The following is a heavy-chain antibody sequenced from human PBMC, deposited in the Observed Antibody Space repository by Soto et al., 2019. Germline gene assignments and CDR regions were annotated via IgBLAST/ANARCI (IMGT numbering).Heavy chain of an antibody. V-gene: IGHV1-69*02. Sequence: GASVKVSCKASGGTFSSYTISWVRQAPGQGLEWMGRIIPILGIANYAQKFQGRVTITADKSTSAAYMELSSLRSEDTAVYYCARSRLSIIDSGPDSSGYYYFLYWGQGTLVTSPQ. J-gene: IGHJ4*02. D-gene: IGHD3-22*01. CDR2: IIPILGIA. CDR3: ARSRLSIIDSGPDSSGYYYFLY. CDR1: GGTFSSYT.